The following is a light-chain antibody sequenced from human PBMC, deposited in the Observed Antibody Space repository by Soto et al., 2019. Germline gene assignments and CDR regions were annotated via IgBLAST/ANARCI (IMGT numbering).Light chain of an antibody. Sequence: ELVMTQSPATLSVSPGARATLSCRASQSVSSNLAWCQQKPGQAHSLLIYGASTRATGIPARFSGSGSGTDLTLTISSLEPEDSEVYYCQQRHMWPITFGQGTRLEIK. CDR3: QQRHMWPIT. CDR2: GAS. V-gene: IGKV3-15*01. CDR1: QSVSSN. J-gene: IGKJ5*01.